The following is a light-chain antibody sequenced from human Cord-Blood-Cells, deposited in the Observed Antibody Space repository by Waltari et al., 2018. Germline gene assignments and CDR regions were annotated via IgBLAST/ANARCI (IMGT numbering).Light chain of an antibody. CDR2: SNN. J-gene: IGLJ3*02. CDR1: SSNIGRNA. CDR3: AAWDDSLNGPV. V-gene: IGLV1-44*01. Sequence: QSVLTQPPSASGTPGQRATISCSGSSSNIGRNALTWYQQLPGTAPKLLIYSNNQRPSGVPDRFSGSKSGTSAYLAISGLQSEDEADYYCAAWDDSLNGPVFGGGTKLTVL.